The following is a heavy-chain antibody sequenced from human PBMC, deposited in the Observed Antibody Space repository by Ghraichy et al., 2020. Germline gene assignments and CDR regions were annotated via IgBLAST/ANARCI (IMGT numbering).Heavy chain of an antibody. J-gene: IGHJ6*02. CDR1: GGSFSGYY. CDR3: ARGTYDFWSGYFERDYYFYGMDV. D-gene: IGHD3-3*01. V-gene: IGHV4-34*01. Sequence: SETLSLTCAVYGGSFSGYYWSWIRQPPGKGLEWIGEINHSGSTNYNPSLESRVTISVDTSKNQFSLKVSSVTAADTAVYYCARGTYDFWSGYFERDYYFYGMDVWGQGTTVTVSS. CDR2: INHSGST.